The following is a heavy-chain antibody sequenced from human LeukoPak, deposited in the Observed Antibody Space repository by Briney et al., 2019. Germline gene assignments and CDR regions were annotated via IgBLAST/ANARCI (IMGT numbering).Heavy chain of an antibody. V-gene: IGHV4-34*01. J-gene: IGHJ3*02. CDR3: ARDTGSGYGNAFDI. CDR1: GGSFSGYY. CDR2: INHSGST. Sequence: SETLSLTCAVYGGSFSGYYWSWIRQPPGKGLEWIGEINHSGSTNYNPSLKSRVTISVDTSKNQFSLKLSSVTAADTAVYYCARDTGSGYGNAFDIWGQGTMVTVSS. D-gene: IGHD5-12*01.